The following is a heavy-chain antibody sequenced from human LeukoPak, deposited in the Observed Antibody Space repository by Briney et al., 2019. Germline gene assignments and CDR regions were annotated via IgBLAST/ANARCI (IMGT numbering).Heavy chain of an antibody. Sequence: PGGSLRLSCAASGFTFSSYAMSWVRQAPGKGLQWVSSISGSGSKIYYADSVQGRFTISRDNAKNSLYLQMNSLRSEDTAVYYCASGLNSTPFWGQGTLVTVSS. CDR3: ASGLNSTPF. D-gene: IGHD2/OR15-2a*01. CDR2: ISGSGSKI. CDR1: GFTFSSYA. V-gene: IGHV3-21*01. J-gene: IGHJ4*02.